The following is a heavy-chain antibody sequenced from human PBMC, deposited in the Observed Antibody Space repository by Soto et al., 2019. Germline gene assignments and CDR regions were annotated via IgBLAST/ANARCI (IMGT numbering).Heavy chain of an antibody. J-gene: IGHJ4*02. CDR3: ARAPYGSRSYSSDYFDN. D-gene: IGHD3-10*01. Sequence: QKFQGRVTITTDTSASTAYMELSSLRSEDTAVYYCARAPYGSRSYSSDYFDNWGQGTLVTVSS. V-gene: IGHV1-3*01.